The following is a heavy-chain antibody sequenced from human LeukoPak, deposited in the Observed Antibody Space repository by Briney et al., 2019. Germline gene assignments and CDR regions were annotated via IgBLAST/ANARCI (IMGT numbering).Heavy chain of an antibody. D-gene: IGHD1-26*01. CDR3: ARSTVGTSCCTAVDY. CDR1: GFTFSTYA. Sequence: GGSLRLSCAASGFTFSTYAMTWVRQAPGKGLEWVSGISAGGDRTYYTDSVKGRFTISRDNSKNTLYLQMNSLRAEDTAEYYCARSTVGTSCCTAVDYWGQGALVTVSS. CDR2: ISAGGDRT. V-gene: IGHV3-23*01. J-gene: IGHJ4*02.